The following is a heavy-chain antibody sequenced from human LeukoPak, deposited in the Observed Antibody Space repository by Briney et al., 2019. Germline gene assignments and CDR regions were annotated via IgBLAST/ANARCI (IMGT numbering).Heavy chain of an antibody. V-gene: IGHV3-23*01. Sequence: GGSLRLSCTASGFTFSLYAMSWVRQAPGKGLEWVSAIRGSSDTTYYADALKGRFTISRDNSKNTLYLQMNSLRVEDTAIYYCAKSDCGSDGCKLLNYWGQGILVTVSS. CDR2: IRGSSDTT. CDR3: AKSDCGSDGCKLLNY. J-gene: IGHJ4*02. CDR1: GFTFSLYA. D-gene: IGHD2-21*01.